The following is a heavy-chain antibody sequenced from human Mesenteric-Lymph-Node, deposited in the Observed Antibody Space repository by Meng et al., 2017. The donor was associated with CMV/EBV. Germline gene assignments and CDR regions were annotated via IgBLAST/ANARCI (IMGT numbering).Heavy chain of an antibody. V-gene: IGHV4-34*01. CDR1: GGSFSGYY. CDR2: INHSGST. Sequence: WGEAMLKPSGTLSVQFAVYGGSFSGYYWNWIRQSPEKGLEWIVEINHSGSTTYNPSFTSRIIISVDTSTNQISLNMSSVTAADTAVYYCARGSSYDILTGYFDYWGQGALVTVSS. D-gene: IGHD3-9*01. CDR3: ARGSSYDILTGYFDY. J-gene: IGHJ4*02.